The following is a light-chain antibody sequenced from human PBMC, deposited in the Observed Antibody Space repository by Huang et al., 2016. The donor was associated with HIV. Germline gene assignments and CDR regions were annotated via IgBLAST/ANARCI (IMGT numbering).Light chain of an antibody. J-gene: IGKJ1*01. CDR2: ESS. V-gene: IGKV1-5*03. CDR1: QSIGTW. Sequence: DIQMTQSSATLSASVGDTVTITCRASQSIGTWLAWYQQKPGKAPNLLIYESSTLESGVPSRCRGGGSGTEFTLTINSLQPDDFATYYCQHYNSFPWTFGQGTKVEV. CDR3: QHYNSFPWT.